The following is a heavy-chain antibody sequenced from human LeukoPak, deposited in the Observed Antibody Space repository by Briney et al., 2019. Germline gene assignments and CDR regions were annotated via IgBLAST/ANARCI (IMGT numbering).Heavy chain of an antibody. Sequence: GGSLRLSCADSGFTFRSYWMSWVRQAPGKGLEWVANIKQDGSEKYYVDSVKGRFTISRDNAKNSLYLQMNSLRAEDTAVYYCAREHQFIVVSYYYYYGMDVWGQGTTVTVSS. CDR1: GFTFRSYW. CDR2: IKQDGSEK. D-gene: IGHD3-22*01. CDR3: AREHQFIVVSYYYYYGMDV. J-gene: IGHJ6*02. V-gene: IGHV3-7*01.